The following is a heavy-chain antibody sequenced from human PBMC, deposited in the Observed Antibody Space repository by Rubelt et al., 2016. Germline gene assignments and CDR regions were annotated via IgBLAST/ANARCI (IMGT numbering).Heavy chain of an antibody. Sequence: QITLKESGPTLVKPTQTLTLTCTFSGFSLSTSGVGVGWIRQPPGKALEWLALIYWDDDKRYSPSLKSRLTITKDTSKNQVVLTMINMDPVDTATYYCAPTIFGVVYHRHDAFDIWGQGTMVTVSS. CDR3: APTIFGVVYHRHDAFDI. V-gene: IGHV2-5*02. CDR2: IYWDDDK. J-gene: IGHJ3*02. CDR1: GFSLSTSGVG. D-gene: IGHD3-3*01.